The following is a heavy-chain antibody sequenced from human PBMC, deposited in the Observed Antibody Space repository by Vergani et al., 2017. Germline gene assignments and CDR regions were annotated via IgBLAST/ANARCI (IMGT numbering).Heavy chain of an antibody. CDR1: GDSISSGRYC. D-gene: IGHD6-19*01. J-gene: IGHJ6*03. Sequence: QVQLQESGPGLVKPSQTLSLTCTVSGDSISSGRYCWSWIRQPAGKGLTWIGRVYASGSTNYNPSLESRVTMSVDTSKNQFSLQLSSVPAADTAVSYCAREQRGEDSSGWYYSYYYMDVWGKGTTVTVSS. V-gene: IGHV4-61*02. CDR2: VYASGST. CDR3: AREQRGEDSSGWYYSYYYMDV.